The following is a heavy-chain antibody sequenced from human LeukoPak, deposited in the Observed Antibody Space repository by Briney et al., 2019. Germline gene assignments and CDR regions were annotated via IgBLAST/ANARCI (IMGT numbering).Heavy chain of an antibody. CDR3: GRVPYSDSYFDY. CDR2: IKQDGSEK. J-gene: IGHJ4*02. CDR1: GFSISNHW. V-gene: IGHV3-7*02. D-gene: IGHD2-2*01. Sequence: PGGSLRLSCAASGFSISNHWMSWVRQAPGKGLEWVANIKQDGSEKWYVDSVKGRFTISRDNAKNSLYLQMNSLRAEDTAVYHCGRVPYSDSYFDYWGQGTLVTVSS.